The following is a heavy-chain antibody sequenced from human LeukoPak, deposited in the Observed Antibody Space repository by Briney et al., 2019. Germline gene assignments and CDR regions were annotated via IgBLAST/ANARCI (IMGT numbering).Heavy chain of an antibody. CDR3: AREYNYDSSGYCQFDY. CDR1: GDSVSSNRAT. Sequence: SQTLSLTCAISGDSVSSNRATWNWIRQSPSRGLEWLGRTYYRSKWYNEYAVSVESRITINPDTSKNQFSLQLNSVTPEDTAVYYCAREYNYDSSGYCQFDYWGQGTLVTVSS. V-gene: IGHV6-1*01. J-gene: IGHJ4*02. D-gene: IGHD3-22*01. CDR2: TYYRSKWYN.